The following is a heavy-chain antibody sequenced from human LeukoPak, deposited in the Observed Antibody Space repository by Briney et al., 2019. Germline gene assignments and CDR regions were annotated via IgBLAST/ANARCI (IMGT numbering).Heavy chain of an antibody. CDR2: MSGSGGST. V-gene: IGHV3-23*01. D-gene: IGHD2-2*01. J-gene: IGHJ4*02. Sequence: GGSLRLSCAASGFTFSTYAMSWVRQAPGKGLEWVSSMSGSGGSTSHADSVKGRFIISRDNSKNMLFLQLNSLRVEDTAVYYCAKDHRSSFCSSSSCYQTPFYFDSWGRGTLVTVSS. CDR3: AKDHRSSFCSSSSCYQTPFYFDS. CDR1: GFTFSTYA.